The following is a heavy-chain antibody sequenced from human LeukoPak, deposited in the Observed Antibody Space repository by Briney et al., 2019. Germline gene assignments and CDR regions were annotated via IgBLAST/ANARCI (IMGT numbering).Heavy chain of an antibody. CDR1: GFTVSSYA. CDR3: AKDYIVVVPAAMGTDGMDV. D-gene: IGHD2-2*01. V-gene: IGHV3-23*01. CDR2: ISGSGGST. J-gene: IGHJ6*04. Sequence: PGGSLRLSCAASGFTVSSYAMSWVRQAPGKGLEWVSAISGSGGSTYYADSVKGRFTISRDNSKNTLYLQMNSLRAEDTAVYYCAKDYIVVVPAAMGTDGMDVWGKGTTVTVSS.